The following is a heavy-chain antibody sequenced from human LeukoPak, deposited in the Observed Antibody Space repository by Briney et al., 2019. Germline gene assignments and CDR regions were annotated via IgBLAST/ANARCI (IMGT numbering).Heavy chain of an antibody. D-gene: IGHD1-7*01. J-gene: IGHJ6*02. Sequence: GGSLRLSCAASGFTFSSYAMSWVRQAPGKGLEWVSAISGSSGSTYYADSVKGRFTISRDNSKNTLYLQMNSLRAEDTAVYYCAKPINWNYVYYYYGMDVWGQGTTVTVSS. CDR3: AKPINWNYVYYYYGMDV. CDR2: ISGSSGST. CDR1: GFTFSSYA. V-gene: IGHV3-23*01.